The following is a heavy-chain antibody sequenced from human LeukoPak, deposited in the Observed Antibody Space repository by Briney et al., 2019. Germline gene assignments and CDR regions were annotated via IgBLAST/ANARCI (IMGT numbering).Heavy chain of an antibody. Sequence: TGGSLRLSCAASGFTFSDHYMNWIRQAPGKGLEWVSFISSSGTTIYYADSVRGRFTISRDNAKNSLYLQMNSLRAEDTAVYYCANHLACGSTTCPSFDSWGQGTLVTVSS. J-gene: IGHJ4*02. D-gene: IGHD2-2*01. V-gene: IGHV3-11*04. CDR3: ANHLACGSTTCPSFDS. CDR2: ISSSGTTI. CDR1: GFTFSDHY.